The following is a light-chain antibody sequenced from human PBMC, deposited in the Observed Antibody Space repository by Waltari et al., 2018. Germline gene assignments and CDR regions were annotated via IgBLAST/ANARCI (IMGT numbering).Light chain of an antibody. V-gene: IGKV3-15*01. CDR2: GAS. CDR3: QHYNNFCT. J-gene: IGKJ1*01. CDR1: QSVSSN. Sequence: IVMTQSPATLSVSPGERATLSCRASQSVSSNLAWYQQKPGQAPRLLIYGASTRATGISARFSGSGSGTEFTLTISSLQSEDFAVYYCQHYNNFCTFGQGTKVEIK.